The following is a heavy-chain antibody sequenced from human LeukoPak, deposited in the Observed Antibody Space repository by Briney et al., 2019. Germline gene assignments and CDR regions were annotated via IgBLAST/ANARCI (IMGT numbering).Heavy chain of an antibody. Sequence: GGSLRLSCAASGFTFSSYAMSWVRLAPGKGLEWVSAISGSGGSTYYADSVKGRFTISRDNSKNTLYLQMNSLRAEDTAVYYCAKDYDSSGYYCGDWGQGTLVTVSS. CDR1: GFTFSSYA. CDR3: AKDYDSSGYYCGD. J-gene: IGHJ4*02. D-gene: IGHD3-22*01. V-gene: IGHV3-23*01. CDR2: ISGSGGST.